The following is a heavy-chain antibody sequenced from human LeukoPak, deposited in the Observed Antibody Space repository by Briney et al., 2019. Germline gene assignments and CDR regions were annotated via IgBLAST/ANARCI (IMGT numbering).Heavy chain of an antibody. V-gene: IGHV3-7*01. J-gene: IGHJ4*02. CDR3: ARDKIVGPTTLDY. Sequence: GGSLRLSCAASGFTFSDYWMSWVRQTPEKGLEWVANIKQDGYEKYYVDSVKGRFTISRDNAKNSLYLQMCSLRADDTAVYYCARDKIVGPTTLDYWGQGTLVTVSS. CDR2: IKQDGYEK. CDR1: GFTFSDYW. D-gene: IGHD1-26*01.